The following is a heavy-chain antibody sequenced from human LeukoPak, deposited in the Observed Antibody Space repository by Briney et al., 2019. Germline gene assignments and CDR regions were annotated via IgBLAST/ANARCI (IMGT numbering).Heavy chain of an antibody. J-gene: IGHJ4*02. V-gene: IGHV3-48*03. CDR1: GFTFSSYE. CDR2: ISGSGSTI. D-gene: IGHD3-10*01. Sequence: GGSLRLSCAASGFTFSSYEMNWVRQAPGKGLEWVSFISGSGSTIYHADSVKGRFTISRDNAKNSLYLQMNNLRAEDTAVYYCARDRFRGLSCWGQGTLVTVSS. CDR3: ARDRFRGLSC.